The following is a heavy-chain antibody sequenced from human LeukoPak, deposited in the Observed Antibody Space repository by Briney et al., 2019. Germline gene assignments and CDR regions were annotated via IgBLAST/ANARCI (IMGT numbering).Heavy chain of an antibody. CDR3: AIYYFDRSGHYLPYDY. CDR1: GGSFSGYY. J-gene: IGHJ4*02. CDR2: ISHSGTT. Sequence: SGTLSLTCAVYGGSFSGYYWTWIRQPPGKGLEWIGEISHSGTTNYNPSLKTRVTVSGDTSKKQFSLRLTSVTAADTAVYYCAIYYFDRSGHYLPYDYWGQGTLVTVSS. V-gene: IGHV4-34*01. D-gene: IGHD3-22*01.